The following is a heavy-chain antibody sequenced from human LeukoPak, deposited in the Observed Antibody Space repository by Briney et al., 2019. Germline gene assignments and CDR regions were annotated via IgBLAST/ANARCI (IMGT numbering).Heavy chain of an antibody. CDR3: AKPTGYSQIDAFDI. CDR1: GFTFSSYG. J-gene: IGHJ3*02. CDR2: ISYDGSNK. Sequence: PGRSLRLSCAASGFTFSSYGMHWVRQAPGKGLEWVAVISYDGSNKYYADSVKGRFTISRDNSKNTLYLQMNSLRAEDTAVYYCAKPTGYSQIDAFDIWGQGTMVTVSS. V-gene: IGHV3-30*18. D-gene: IGHD3-9*01.